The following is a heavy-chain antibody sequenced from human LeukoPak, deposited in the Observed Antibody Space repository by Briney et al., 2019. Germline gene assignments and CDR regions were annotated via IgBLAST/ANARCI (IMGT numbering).Heavy chain of an antibody. CDR2: ISGSGGST. CDR3: AKAQGGYSYFDY. V-gene: IGHV3-23*01. J-gene: IGHJ4*02. D-gene: IGHD3-22*01. CDR1: GFTLRSSA. Sequence: GSLRLFCAASGFTLRSSAMSWVRQAPGKGLEWVSGISGSGGSTFNADSVKGRFTISRDNSKNTLYLQMNSLRAEDTAVYYCAKAQGGYSYFDYWGQGTLVTVSS.